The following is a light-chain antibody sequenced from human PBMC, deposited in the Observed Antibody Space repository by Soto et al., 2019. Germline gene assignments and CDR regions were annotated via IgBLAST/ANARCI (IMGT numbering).Light chain of an antibody. CDR3: QQYYTTPLT. V-gene: IGKV4-1*01. CDR2: WAS. CDR1: QSVLYSSNHQNY. J-gene: IGKJ4*01. Sequence: DIVMTQSPDSLAVSLGERATINCKSSQSVLYSSNHQNYLAWYQQKPGQPPHLLIYWASTRESGVPDRFSGSGSGTDFTLTSSSLQAEDVAVYYCQQYYTTPLTFGGGTKVEIK.